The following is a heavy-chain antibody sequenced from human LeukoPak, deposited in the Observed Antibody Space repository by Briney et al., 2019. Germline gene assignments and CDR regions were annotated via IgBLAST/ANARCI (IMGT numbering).Heavy chain of an antibody. D-gene: IGHD2-21*02. J-gene: IGHJ4*02. V-gene: IGHV3-7*01. CDR2: IKQDGSEK. CDR1: GFTFSSYW. CDR3: ARGKPDVVVTAIQPTGGY. Sequence: PGGSLRLSCAASGFTFSSYWMSWVRQAPGKGLEWVANIKQDGSEKYYVDSVKGRFTISRDNDKNSLYLQMNSLRAEDTAVYYCARGKPDVVVTAIQPTGGYWGQGTLVTVSS.